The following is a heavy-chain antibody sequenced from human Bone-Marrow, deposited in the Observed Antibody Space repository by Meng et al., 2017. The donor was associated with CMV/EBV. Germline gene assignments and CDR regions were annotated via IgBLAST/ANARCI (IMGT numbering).Heavy chain of an antibody. V-gene: IGHV4-38-2*01. CDR1: GFTFSGYY. J-gene: IGHJ4*02. Sequence: ESLKISCAASGFTFSGYYWGWIRQPPGKGLEWIGSIYHSGSTYYNPSLKSRVTISVDTSKNQFSLKLSSVTAADTAVYYCASCSSSWLGTFDYWGQGTLVTVSS. CDR3: ASCSSSWLGTFDY. D-gene: IGHD6-13*01. CDR2: IYHSGST.